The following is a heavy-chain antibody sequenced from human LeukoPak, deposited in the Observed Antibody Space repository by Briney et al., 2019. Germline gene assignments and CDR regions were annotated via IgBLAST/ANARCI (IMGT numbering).Heavy chain of an antibody. V-gene: IGHV3-23*01. Sequence: GGSLRLSCAASGFTFSSYAMSWVRQAPGKGLEGVSAISGSGGSTYYADTVKGRFTISRDNSKNTLYLQMNSLRAEDTAVYYCAKAHTAMVNCYDYWGEGTLVTVSS. CDR1: GFTFSSYA. D-gene: IGHD5-18*01. J-gene: IGHJ4*02. CDR3: AKAHTAMVNCYDY. CDR2: ISGSGGST.